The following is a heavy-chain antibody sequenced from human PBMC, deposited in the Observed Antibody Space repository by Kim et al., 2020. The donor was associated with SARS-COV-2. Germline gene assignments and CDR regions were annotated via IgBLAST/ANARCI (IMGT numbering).Heavy chain of an antibody. J-gene: IGHJ4*02. CDR3: AKDSSGSIDY. CDR1: GFTFSKYA. Sequence: GGSLRLSCAASGFTFSKYAMHWVRQAPGKGLEWVSCITWNSNDKDYADSVKGRFTISRDNAKNSLYLQMDSLRPEDTALYYCAKDSSGSIDYWGQGALVT. CDR2: ITWNSNDK. D-gene: IGHD1-26*01. V-gene: IGHV3-9*01.